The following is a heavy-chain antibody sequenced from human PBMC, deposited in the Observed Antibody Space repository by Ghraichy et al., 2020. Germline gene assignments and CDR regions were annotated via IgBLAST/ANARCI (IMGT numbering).Heavy chain of an antibody. J-gene: IGHJ4*02. V-gene: IGHV4-39*01. Sequence: SETLSLTCTVSGGSISSSSYYWGWIRQPPGKGLEWIGSIYYSGSTYYNPSLKSRVTISVDTSKNQFSLKLSSVTAADTAVYYCARHVDLTVTNFDYWGQGTLVTVSS. CDR3: ARHVDLTVTNFDY. D-gene: IGHD4-11*01. CDR1: GGSISSSSYY. CDR2: IYYSGST.